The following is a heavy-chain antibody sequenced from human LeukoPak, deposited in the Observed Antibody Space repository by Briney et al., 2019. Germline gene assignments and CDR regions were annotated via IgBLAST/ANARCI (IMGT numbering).Heavy chain of an antibody. V-gene: IGHV3-23*01. CDR1: GFTFSSFA. CDR2: ISGSGGST. Sequence: GGSLRLSCAASGFTFSSFAMSWVRQAPGKGLEWVSGISGSGGSTYYADSVKGRFTISRDNSKNTLYLQMTSLRAEAMVVYYWADGGSIAVATPLDYWGQGTLVTVSS. CDR3: ADGGSIAVATPLDY. D-gene: IGHD6-19*01. J-gene: IGHJ4*02.